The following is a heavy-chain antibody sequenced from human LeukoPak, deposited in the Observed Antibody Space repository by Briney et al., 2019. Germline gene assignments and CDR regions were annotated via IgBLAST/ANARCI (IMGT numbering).Heavy chain of an antibody. CDR2: INPNSGGT. CDR1: GYTFTGYY. J-gene: IGHJ5*02. D-gene: IGHD2-15*01. V-gene: IGHV1-2*02. Sequence: ASVKVSCKASGYTFTGYYMHWVRQAPGQGLEWMGWINPNSGGTNYAQKFQGRVTMTRDTSISTVYMELSRLRSDDTAVYYCARDRLRLGYERTNWFDPLGPGNPGHRLL. CDR3: ARDRLRLGYERTNWFDP.